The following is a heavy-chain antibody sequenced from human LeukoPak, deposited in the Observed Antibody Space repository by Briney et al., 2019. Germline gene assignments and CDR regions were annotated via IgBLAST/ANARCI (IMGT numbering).Heavy chain of an antibody. J-gene: IGHJ6*03. CDR3: ARAPRSGYDYYYYYMDV. Sequence: SETLSLTCTVSGGSITSGTYYWTWIRQPAGKGLEWIGRIYTSGSTNYKPSLKSRVSISLDTSKNHFSLRLSSVTAADTAVYYCARAPRSGYDYYYYYMDVWGKGTTVTVSS. CDR1: GGSITSGTYY. V-gene: IGHV4-61*02. CDR2: IYTSGST. D-gene: IGHD5-12*01.